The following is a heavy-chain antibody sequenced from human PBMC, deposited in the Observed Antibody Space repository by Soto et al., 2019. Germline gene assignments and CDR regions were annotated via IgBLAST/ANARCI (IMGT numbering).Heavy chain of an antibody. CDR1: GYTFTSYG. CDR2: ISAYNGNT. D-gene: IGHD1-26*01. J-gene: IGHJ4*02. Sequence: ASVKVSCKASGYTFTSYGISWVRQAPGQGLEWMGWISAYNGNTNYAQKLQGRVTMTTDTSTSTAYMELRSLRSDDTAVYYCARMDLGSYSIPGFDYWGQGTLVTVSS. CDR3: ARMDLGSYSIPGFDY. V-gene: IGHV1-18*01.